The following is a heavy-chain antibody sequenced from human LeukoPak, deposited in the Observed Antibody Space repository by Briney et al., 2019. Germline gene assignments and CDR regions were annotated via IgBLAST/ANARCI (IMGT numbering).Heavy chain of an antibody. D-gene: IGHD3-16*01. CDR1: GGSFSGYY. Sequence: SETLSLTCAVYGGSFSGYYWSWIRQPPGKGLEWIGSIYYSGSTYYNPSLKSRVTISVDTSKNQFSLKLSSVTAADTAVYYCARQGDGTPYWGQGTLVTVSS. J-gene: IGHJ4*02. V-gene: IGHV4-34*01. CDR2: IYYSGST. CDR3: ARQGDGTPY.